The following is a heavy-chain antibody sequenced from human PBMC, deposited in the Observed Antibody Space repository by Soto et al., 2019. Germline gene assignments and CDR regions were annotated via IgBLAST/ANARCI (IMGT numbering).Heavy chain of an antibody. V-gene: IGHV4-31*03. CDR2: IYYSGNT. D-gene: IGHD5-18*01. CDR3: ARDRLMATAGTARHYFGLDV. CDR1: GGSIRSGGYY. Sequence: SETLSLTCTVSGGSIRSGGYYWSWVRQNPRRGLEWIGNIYYSGNTYYNPSLKSRLTISVDTSKNQFSLNLSSVTAADTAVYYCARDRLMATAGTARHYFGLDVWGKGPTVTVSS. J-gene: IGHJ6*04.